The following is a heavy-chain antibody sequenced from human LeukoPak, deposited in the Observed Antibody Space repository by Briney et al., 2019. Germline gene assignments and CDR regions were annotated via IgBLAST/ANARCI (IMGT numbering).Heavy chain of an antibody. CDR3: ARGRANHYGMDV. V-gene: IGHV3-20*01. CDR1: GFTFDDYG. D-gene: IGHD4/OR15-4a*01. Sequence: GGSLTLSCAASGFTFDDYGMSWVRQAPGKGLEWVSGTNWNGGSTSYADSVKGRFNISRNNAKNSLYLQMNSLRVEDTALYHCARGRANHYGMDVWGQGTTVTVSS. CDR2: TNWNGGST. J-gene: IGHJ6*02.